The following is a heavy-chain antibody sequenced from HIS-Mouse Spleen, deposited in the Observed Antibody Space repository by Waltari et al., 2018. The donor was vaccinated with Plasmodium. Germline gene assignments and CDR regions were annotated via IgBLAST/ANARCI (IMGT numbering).Heavy chain of an antibody. CDR1: GGSISSSSYY. J-gene: IGHJ4*02. CDR3: ARDRITGTSYFDY. Sequence: QLQLQESGPGLVKPSETLSLTCTVSGGSISSSSYYWGWIRQPPGKGLEWIGSIYYSGSTDYNPSLKSRVTISVDTSKNQFSLKLSSGTAADTAVYYCARDRITGTSYFDYWGQGTLVTVSS. V-gene: IGHV4-39*07. CDR2: IYYSGST. D-gene: IGHD1-7*01.